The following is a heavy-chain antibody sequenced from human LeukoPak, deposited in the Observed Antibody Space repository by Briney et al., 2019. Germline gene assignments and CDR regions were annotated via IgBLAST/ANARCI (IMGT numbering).Heavy chain of an antibody. V-gene: IGHV3-7*01. CDR3: ARGGLWGGDY. CDR1: GFTFSSYW. CDR2: IKAEGSDK. J-gene: IGHJ4*02. D-gene: IGHD3-16*01. Sequence: GGSLRLSCAASGFTFSSYWMTWFRQAPGRGLEWVATIKAEGSDKYYVNCVKGRFTISRDNAKNSLSLQMDSLRAEGTAVYYCARGGLWGGDYWVQGTLVTVCS.